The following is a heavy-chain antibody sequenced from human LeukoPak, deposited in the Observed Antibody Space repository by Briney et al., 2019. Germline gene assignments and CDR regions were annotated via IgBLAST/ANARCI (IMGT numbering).Heavy chain of an antibody. CDR3: TTADSGSYLMAY. V-gene: IGHV3-15*01. J-gene: IGHJ4*02. D-gene: IGHD1-26*01. Sequence: GGSLRLSCAASGFTFSDYYMSWIRQAPGKGLEWVGRIKSKTDGGTTDYAAPVKGRFTISRDDSKNTLYLQMNSLKTEDTAVYYCTTADSGSYLMAYWGQGTLVTVSS. CDR1: GFTFSDYY. CDR2: IKSKTDGGTT.